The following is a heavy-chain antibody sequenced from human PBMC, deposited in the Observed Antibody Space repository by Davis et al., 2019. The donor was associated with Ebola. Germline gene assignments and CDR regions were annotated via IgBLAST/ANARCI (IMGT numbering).Heavy chain of an antibody. J-gene: IGHJ6*03. CDR3: ARAPPWELHSYYYYMDV. V-gene: IGHV4-59*01. CDR1: GGSISSYY. Sequence: PSETLSLTCTVSGGSISSYYWSWIRQPPGKGLEWIGYIYYSGSTNYNPSLKSRVTISVDTSKNQFSLKLSSVTAADTAVYYCARAPPWELHSYYYYMDVWGKGTTVTVSS. D-gene: IGHD1-26*01. CDR2: IYYSGST.